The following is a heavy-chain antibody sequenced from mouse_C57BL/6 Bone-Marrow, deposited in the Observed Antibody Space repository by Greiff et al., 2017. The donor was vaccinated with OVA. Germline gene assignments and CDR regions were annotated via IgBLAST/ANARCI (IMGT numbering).Heavy chain of an antibody. CDR1: GYTFTSYT. V-gene: IGHV1-4*01. Sequence: QVQLQQSGAELARPGASVKMSCKASGYTFTSYTMHWVKQRPGQGLEWIGLINPSSGYTKSNQKFKDKATLTADKSSSTASMQLSSLTSEDSAVYYCARSVYYSGRRDYWGQGTTLTVSS. CDR2: INPSSGYT. J-gene: IGHJ2*01. CDR3: ARSVYYSGRRDY. D-gene: IGHD1-1*01.